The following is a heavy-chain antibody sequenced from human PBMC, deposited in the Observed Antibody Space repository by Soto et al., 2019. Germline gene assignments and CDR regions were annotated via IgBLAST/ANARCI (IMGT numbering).Heavy chain of an antibody. CDR3: ARRGYSYGLSYFDY. J-gene: IGHJ4*02. Sequence: QVQLVQSGAEVKKPGSSVKVSCKAYGGTFSSYTISWVRQSPGQGLEWMGGIIPILDTTNYAPKFQGRVTITADESTSTAYMELSSLRSEETAVYYCARRGYSYGLSYFDYWGQGTLVPVSS. D-gene: IGHD5-18*01. V-gene: IGHV1-69*01. CDR1: GGTFSSYT. CDR2: IIPILDTT.